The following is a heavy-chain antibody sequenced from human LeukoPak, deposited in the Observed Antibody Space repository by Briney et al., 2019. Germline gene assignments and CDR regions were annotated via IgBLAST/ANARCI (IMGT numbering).Heavy chain of an antibody. V-gene: IGHV1-69*05. Sequence: SVKVSCKASGGTFSSYAISWVRQAPGQGLEWMGRIIPIFGTANYAQKFQGRVTITTDESTSTAYMELGSLRSEDTAVYYCASAPVVVAAIDYFDYWGQGTLVTVSS. CDR1: GGTFSSYA. CDR2: IIPIFGTA. CDR3: ASAPVVVAAIDYFDY. J-gene: IGHJ4*02. D-gene: IGHD2-15*01.